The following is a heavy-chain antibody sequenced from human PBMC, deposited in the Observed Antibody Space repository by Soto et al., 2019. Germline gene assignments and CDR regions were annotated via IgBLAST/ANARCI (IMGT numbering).Heavy chain of an antibody. D-gene: IGHD2-2*01. Sequence: PGGSLRLSCAASGFTFSSYAMHWVRQAPGKGLEWVAVISYDGNNKYYADSVKGRFPISRDNSKNTLYLQMNSLRAEDTAVYYWARGPSSLTSFDYWGPGTLVTVSS. V-gene: IGHV3-30-3*01. J-gene: IGHJ4*02. CDR3: ARGPSSLTSFDY. CDR2: ISYDGNNK. CDR1: GFTFSSYA.